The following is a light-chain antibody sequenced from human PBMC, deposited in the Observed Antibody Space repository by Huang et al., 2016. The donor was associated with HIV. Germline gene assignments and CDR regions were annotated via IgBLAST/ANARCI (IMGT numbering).Light chain of an antibody. Sequence: TQSPDSLTVSLGERATINCKSSQSLFYRSNNNNYLAWYQQKPVQTPKLLIYWASTRESGVPDRFSGSGSGTDFTLTISSPQAEDVAMYYCQQYYYTPLTFGQGTKLEIK. CDR2: WAS. J-gene: IGKJ2*01. V-gene: IGKV4-1*01. CDR1: QSLFYRSNNNNY. CDR3: QQYYYTPLT.